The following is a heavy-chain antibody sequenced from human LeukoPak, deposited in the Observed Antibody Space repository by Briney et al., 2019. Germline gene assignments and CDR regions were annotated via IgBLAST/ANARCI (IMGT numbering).Heavy chain of an antibody. CDR1: GGSISSYY. J-gene: IGHJ4*02. Sequence: SETLSLTCTVSGGSISSYYWGWIRQPPGKGLEWIGYINYSGSTNYNPSLKSRVTISVDTSKNQFSLKLSSVTAADTAVYYCARERSGSYPPYYFDYWGQGALVTVSS. CDR3: ARERSGSYPPYYFDY. V-gene: IGHV4-59*01. D-gene: IGHD1-26*01. CDR2: INYSGST.